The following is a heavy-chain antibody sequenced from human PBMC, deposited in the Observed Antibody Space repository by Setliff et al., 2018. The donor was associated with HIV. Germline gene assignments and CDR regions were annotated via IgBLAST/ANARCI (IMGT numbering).Heavy chain of an antibody. CDR1: GGSISSSSHY. V-gene: IGHV4-39*01. Sequence: PSETLSLTCTVSGGSISSSSHYCGWIRQPPGKGLEWVGSIYYSGTTYYNPSLKSRVTISLDTSKNQLSLKLSSVTAADTAVYYCASYYRVSGWYQEASWFFDLWGRGTLVTVSS. CDR2: IYYSGTT. D-gene: IGHD6-19*01. CDR3: ASYYRVSGWYQEASWFFDL. J-gene: IGHJ2*01.